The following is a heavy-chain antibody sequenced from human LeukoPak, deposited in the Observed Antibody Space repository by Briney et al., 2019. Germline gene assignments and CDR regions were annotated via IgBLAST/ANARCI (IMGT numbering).Heavy chain of an antibody. CDR1: GYXFSSYW. Sequence: GESLKISCNGSGYXFSSYWISWVRQMPGKGLEWMGMIDPTDSYTDYSPSFQGHVTISVDRSISTAYLQWSSLKASDTAMYFCASSRAGTLKVHNWFDPWGQGSLVTVSS. J-gene: IGHJ5*02. V-gene: IGHV5-10-1*01. D-gene: IGHD6-19*01. CDR2: IDPTDSYT. CDR3: ASSRAGTLKVHNWFDP.